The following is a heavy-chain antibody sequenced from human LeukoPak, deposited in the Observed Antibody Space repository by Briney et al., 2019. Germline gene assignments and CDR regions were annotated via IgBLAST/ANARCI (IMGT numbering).Heavy chain of an antibody. J-gene: IGHJ4*02. CDR1: GYTFTGYY. D-gene: IGHD2-21*01. CDR3: ARGGAGTAYYDCYFFRVDY. V-gene: IGHV1-2*02. CDR2: INPNSGGT. Sequence: GASVKVSCKASGYTFTGYYMHWVRQAPGQGLEWMGWINPNSGGTSYAQRFQGRVTLTRDTSISTAYVELSRLRSGGTDVYYCARGGAGTAYYDCYFFRVDYWGQGTLVTVSP.